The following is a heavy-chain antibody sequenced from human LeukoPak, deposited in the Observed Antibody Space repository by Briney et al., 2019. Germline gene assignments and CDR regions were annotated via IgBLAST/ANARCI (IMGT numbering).Heavy chain of an antibody. V-gene: IGHV3-7*03. CDR1: GFTFSSYW. J-gene: IGHJ4*02. Sequence: GGSLRLSCAASGFTFSSYWMSWVRQAPGKGLEWVANIKQDGSEKYYVDSVKGRFTISRDNAKNSLYLQMNSLRAEDTAVYYCANYDSSGYYRMNFDYWGQGTLVTVSS. CDR2: IKQDGSEK. CDR3: ANYDSSGYYRMNFDY. D-gene: IGHD3-22*01.